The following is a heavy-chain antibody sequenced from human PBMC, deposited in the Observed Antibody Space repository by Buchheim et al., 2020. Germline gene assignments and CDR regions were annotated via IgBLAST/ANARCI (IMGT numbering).Heavy chain of an antibody. Sequence: QVQLVQSGAEVKKPGASVKVSCKASGYTFSGYYIHWVRQAPGQGLEWMGWINPNRGDTNYAQKFQGRVTMTRDTSSSTACMKLMSLRSNDTTVYYCVIDGFDREHICNQRLFFYYSMDGWGQGTT. CDR3: VIDGFDREHICNQRLFFYYSMDG. D-gene: IGHD5-12*01. CDR2: INPNRGDT. V-gene: IGHV1-2*02. J-gene: IGHJ6*02. CDR1: GYTFSGYY.